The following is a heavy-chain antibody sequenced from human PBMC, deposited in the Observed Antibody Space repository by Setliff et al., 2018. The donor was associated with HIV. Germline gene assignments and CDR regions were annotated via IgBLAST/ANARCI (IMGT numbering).Heavy chain of an antibody. V-gene: IGHV4-4*08. Sequence: SETLSLTCTVSGASISSYYWSWIRQPPGKGLEWIGYVSSIGNTNYNPSLKSRVTISVDTSKNQFSLQLNSVTAAYTAVYFCARTRAPYFFDFWGQGAQVTVSS. CDR3: ARTRAPYFFDF. J-gene: IGHJ4*02. D-gene: IGHD1-26*01. CDR2: VSSIGNT. CDR1: GASISSYY.